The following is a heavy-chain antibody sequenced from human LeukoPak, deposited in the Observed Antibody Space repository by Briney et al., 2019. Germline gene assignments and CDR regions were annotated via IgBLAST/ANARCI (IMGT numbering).Heavy chain of an antibody. CDR3: ARDGTVTAGPFDP. Sequence: GGSLRLSCAAPGITFSSFGMHWLRQAPGKGLEWVAFIWYDGSNKYYADSVKGRFTISRDNSKNTLYLQMNSLRAEDTAVYYCARDGTVTAGPFDPWGWGTLVTVSS. D-gene: IGHD4-11*01. V-gene: IGHV3-33*01. CDR1: GITFSSFG. J-gene: IGHJ5*02. CDR2: IWYDGSNK.